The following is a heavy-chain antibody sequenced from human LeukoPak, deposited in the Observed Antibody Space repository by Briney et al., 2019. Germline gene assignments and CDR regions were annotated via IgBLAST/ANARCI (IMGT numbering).Heavy chain of an antibody. V-gene: IGHV4-38-2*02. CDR3: ARSGSSGWYLDFDY. CDR2: IYLSGTT. J-gene: IGHJ4*02. D-gene: IGHD6-19*01. Sequence: LETLSLTCTVSDYSISSGYYWGWIRQPPGKGLEWIGLIYLSGTTYYNPSLKSRVTISVDTSKNQFSLKLSSVTAADTAVYYCARSGSSGWYLDFDYWGQGTLVTVSS. CDR1: DYSISSGYY.